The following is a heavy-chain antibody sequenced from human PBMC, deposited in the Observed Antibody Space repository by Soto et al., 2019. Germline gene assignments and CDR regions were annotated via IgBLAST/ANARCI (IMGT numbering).Heavy chain of an antibody. V-gene: IGHV3-66*01. CDR1: GFTVSSNY. CDR2: IYSGGST. CDR3: ARDRCSGGSCYGSWFDP. D-gene: IGHD2-15*01. Sequence: GESLKISCAASGFTVSSNYMSWVRQAPGKGLEWVSVIYSGGSTYYADSVKGRFTISRDNSKNTLYLQMNSLRAEDTAVYYCARDRCSGGSCYGSWFDPWGQGTLVTVSS. J-gene: IGHJ5*02.